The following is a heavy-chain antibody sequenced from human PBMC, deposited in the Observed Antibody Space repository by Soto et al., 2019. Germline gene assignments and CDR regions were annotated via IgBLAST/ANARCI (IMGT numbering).Heavy chain of an antibody. V-gene: IGHV1-2*02. Sequence: GASVKVSCKASGYTFTGHYIHWVRQAPEQGPEWMGEIGPESGATRYAHKFQGRVTMTRDTSITTVYLELKNLSPDDTAVYYCGRGRSGQIVVFYWGQRTPVTVSS. J-gene: IGHJ4*02. CDR3: GRGRSGQIVVFY. CDR1: GYTFTGHY. D-gene: IGHD1-26*01. CDR2: IGPESGAT.